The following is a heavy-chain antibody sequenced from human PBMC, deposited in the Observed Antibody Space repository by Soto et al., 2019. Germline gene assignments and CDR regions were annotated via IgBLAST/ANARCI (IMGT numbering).Heavy chain of an antibody. CDR1: GYTFTNYG. V-gene: IGHV1-18*01. Sequence: QVQLVQSGAEVREPGASVKVSCKASGYTFTNYGITWVRQAPGQGLEWMAWISTYNGNTNYAQKLQDRVTMTTDTSTSTAYMELRSLRSADTAVYYCATVSVEGGHFDLWGRGTLVTVSS. D-gene: IGHD2-15*01. CDR3: ATVSVEGGHFDL. CDR2: ISTYNGNT. J-gene: IGHJ2*01.